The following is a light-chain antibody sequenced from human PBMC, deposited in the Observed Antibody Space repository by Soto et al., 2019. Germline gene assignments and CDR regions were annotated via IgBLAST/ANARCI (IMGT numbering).Light chain of an antibody. Sequence: EIVLTQSPGTLSLSPGERATLSCRASQSVSNNYLAWYQQKPGQAPRRLIYGASNRATGIPDRFSGSGSGTDFTLTISRLEPEDFAVYYCQQYGSSGTFGQGPKVDIK. J-gene: IGKJ1*01. CDR1: QSVSNNY. V-gene: IGKV3-20*01. CDR3: QQYGSSGT. CDR2: GAS.